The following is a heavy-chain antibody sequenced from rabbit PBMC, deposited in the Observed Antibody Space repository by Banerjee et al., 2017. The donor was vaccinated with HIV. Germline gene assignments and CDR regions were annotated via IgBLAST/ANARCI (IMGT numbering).Heavy chain of an antibody. V-gene: IGHV1S40*01. CDR3: ARDLSSSGWSDFAL. CDR2: IYGGSSGST. D-gene: IGHD4-1*01. CDR1: GFSFSSGYY. J-gene: IGHJ3*01. Sequence: QQLEEAGGGLVKPGASLTLTCTASGFSFSSGYYMYWVRQAPGKGLEWIACIYGGSSGSTYYASWAKGRFTISKPSSTTVTLQVNSLTAADTATYFCARDLSSSGWSDFALWGQGTLVTVS.